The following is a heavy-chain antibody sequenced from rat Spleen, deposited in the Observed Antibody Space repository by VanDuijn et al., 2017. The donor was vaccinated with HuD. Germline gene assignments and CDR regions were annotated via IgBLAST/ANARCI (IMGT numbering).Heavy chain of an antibody. CDR1: GFTFNNYW. CDR3: TRDVRVMDA. J-gene: IGHJ4*01. D-gene: IGHD1-12*01. V-gene: IGHV5-29*01. CDR2: ISYDGSST. Sequence: EVQLVESGGGLVQPGRSLKLSCVASGFTFNNYWMAWVRQAPTKGLEWVATISYDGSSTYYRDSVKGRFTISRDNAKSTLYLQMDSLRSEDTATYYCTRDVRVMDAWGQGASVTVSS.